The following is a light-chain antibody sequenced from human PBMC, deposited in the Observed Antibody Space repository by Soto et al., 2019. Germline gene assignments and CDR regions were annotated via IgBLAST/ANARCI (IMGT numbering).Light chain of an antibody. CDR3: QQSNNYPWT. Sequence: DIQMTQSPSTLSASVGDRVTITCRASQYIHNYLAWYQQKTGEAPKLLIYEAANLESGVPSRFSGSGTGTEFTLTITSLQPDEFATYYCQQSNNYPWTFGQGTRVEI. V-gene: IGKV1-5*03. CDR1: QYIHNY. J-gene: IGKJ1*01. CDR2: EAA.